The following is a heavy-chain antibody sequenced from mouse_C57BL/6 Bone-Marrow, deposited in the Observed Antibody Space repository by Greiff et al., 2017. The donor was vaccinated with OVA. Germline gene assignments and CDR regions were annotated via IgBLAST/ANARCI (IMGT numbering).Heavy chain of an antibody. CDR1: GFTFSDFY. J-gene: IGHJ1*03. CDR3: ARDDYYWYFDV. V-gene: IGHV7-1*01. CDR2: SRNKANDYTT. Sequence: EVKLMESGGGLVQSGRSLRLSCATSGFTFSDFYMEWVRQAPGKGLEWIAASRNKANDYTTEYSAYVKGRFIVSRDNSQSILYPQMKALRAEDTAIYCCARDDYYWYFDVWGTGTTVTVSS.